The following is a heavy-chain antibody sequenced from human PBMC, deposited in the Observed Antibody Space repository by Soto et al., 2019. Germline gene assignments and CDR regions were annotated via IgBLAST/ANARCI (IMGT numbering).Heavy chain of an antibody. V-gene: IGHV3-23*01. CDR1: GLTFSTYA. Sequence: EVHLLESGGDLVQPGGSLRLSCTASGLTFSTYAMSWVRQAPGKGLEWVSAIGGSGTGGRTYYADSVKGGFTISRDNSKNTVYLQMNSVRADDTAVYDCAKSPGGLDGYNSDYYGMDVWGQGTTVTVSS. D-gene: IGHD5-12*01. CDR3: AKSPGGLDGYNSDYYGMDV. CDR2: IGGSGTGGRT. J-gene: IGHJ6*02.